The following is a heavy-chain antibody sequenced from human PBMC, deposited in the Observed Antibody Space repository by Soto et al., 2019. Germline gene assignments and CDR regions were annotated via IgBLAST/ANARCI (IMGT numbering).Heavy chain of an antibody. D-gene: IGHD2-2*02. CDR3: AREAHCSSTICYTKDNYYGMDV. V-gene: IGHV6-1*01. J-gene: IGHJ6*02. Sequence: SQTISLTCAISGDSVSSNSAAWNWIRQSPSRGLEWLGRTYYRSKWYNDYAVSVKSRITINPDTSKNQFSLQLNSVTPEDTAVYYCAREAHCSSTICYTKDNYYGMDVWGQGITVSVPS. CDR1: GDSVSSNSAA. CDR2: TYYRSKWYN.